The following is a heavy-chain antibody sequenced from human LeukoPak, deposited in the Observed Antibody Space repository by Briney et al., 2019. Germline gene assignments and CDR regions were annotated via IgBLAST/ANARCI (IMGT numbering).Heavy chain of an antibody. CDR1: GDSISTSY. D-gene: IGHD6-13*01. CDR3: ARDRQPSWYRGLDV. CDR2: IYSSGTT. Sequence: SETLSLTCTVSGDSISTSYWSWIRQPPGKGLEWIGHIYSSGTTKYNPSLSDRVTISVDTSKNQLYLQLTAVTAADTAVYYCARDRQPSWYRGLDVWGQGTTVTVSS. V-gene: IGHV4-59*01. J-gene: IGHJ6*02.